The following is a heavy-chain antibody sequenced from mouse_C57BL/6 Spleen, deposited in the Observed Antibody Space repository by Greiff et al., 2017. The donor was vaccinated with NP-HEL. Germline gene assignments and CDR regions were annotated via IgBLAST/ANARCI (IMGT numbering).Heavy chain of an antibody. J-gene: IGHJ4*01. CDR3: ARRSNYYAKDY. Sequence: EVQLQQSGPELVKPGASVKISCKASGYTFTDYYMNWVKQSHGKSLEWIGDINPNNGGTSYNQKFKGKATLTVDKSSSTAYMELRSLTSEDSAVYYCARRSNYYAKDYWGQGPSVTVSS. CDR1: GYTFTDYY. CDR2: INPNNGGT. V-gene: IGHV1-26*01. D-gene: IGHD2-5*01.